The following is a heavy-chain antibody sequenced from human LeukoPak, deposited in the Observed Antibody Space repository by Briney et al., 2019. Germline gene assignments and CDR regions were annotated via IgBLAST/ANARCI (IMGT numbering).Heavy chain of an antibody. Sequence: SETLSLTCAVYGGSFSGYYWSWIRQPPGKGLEWIGEINHSGSTNYNPSLKSRVTISVDTSKNQFSLKLSSVTAADTAVYYCATLWFGELPLDYWGQGTLVTVSS. CDR3: ATLWFGELPLDY. V-gene: IGHV4-34*01. CDR2: INHSGST. D-gene: IGHD3-10*01. CDR1: GGSFSGYY. J-gene: IGHJ4*02.